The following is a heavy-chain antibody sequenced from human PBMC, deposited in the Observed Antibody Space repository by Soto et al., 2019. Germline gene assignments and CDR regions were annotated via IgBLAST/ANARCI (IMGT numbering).Heavy chain of an antibody. CDR3: ARGYCSGGSCRLNFDY. CDR1: GGSISSGCYY. V-gene: IGHV4-61*01. CDR2: IYYSGST. Sequence: SETLSLTCTVSGGSISSGCYYWSWIRQPPGKGLEWIGYIYYSGSTNYNPSLKSRVTISVDTSKNQFSLKLSSVTAADTAVYYCARGYCSGGSCRLNFDYWGQGTLVTVSS. D-gene: IGHD2-15*01. J-gene: IGHJ4*02.